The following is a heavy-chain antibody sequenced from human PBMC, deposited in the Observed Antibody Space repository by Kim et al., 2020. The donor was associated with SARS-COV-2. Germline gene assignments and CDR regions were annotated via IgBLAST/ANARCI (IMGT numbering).Heavy chain of an antibody. Sequence: GGSLRLSCAASGFTFSSYGMHWVRQAPGKGLEWVAVISYDGSNKYYADSVKGRFTISRDNSKNTLYLQMNSLRAEDTAVYYCAKDPVPPPLEVGSGYQTYYWGQGTLVTVSS. CDR2: ISYDGSNK. D-gene: IGHD3-3*01. J-gene: IGHJ4*02. CDR1: GFTFSSYG. V-gene: IGHV3-30*18. CDR3: AKDPVPPPLEVGSGYQTYY.